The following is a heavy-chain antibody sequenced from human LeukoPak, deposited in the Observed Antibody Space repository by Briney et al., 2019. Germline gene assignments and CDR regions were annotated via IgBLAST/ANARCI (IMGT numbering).Heavy chain of an antibody. CDR1: GGSISSGGYY. Sequence: SETLSLTCTVSGGSISSGGYYWSWIRQHPGKGLEWIGYIYYSGSTYYNPSLKSRVTISVDTSKNQFSLKLSSVTAADTAVYYCARDVEGAFDIWGQGTMATVSS. V-gene: IGHV4-31*03. J-gene: IGHJ3*02. CDR3: ARDVEGAFDI. CDR2: IYYSGST. D-gene: IGHD1-1*01.